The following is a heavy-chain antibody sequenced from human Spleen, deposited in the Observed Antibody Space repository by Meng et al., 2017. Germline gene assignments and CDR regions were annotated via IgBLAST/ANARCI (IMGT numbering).Heavy chain of an antibody. J-gene: IGHJ4*02. CDR2: INPNSGGT. D-gene: IGHD6-13*01. Sequence: ASVKVSCKASGYTFTSHVMHWVRQAPGQGLEWMGWINPNSGGTNYAQKFQGRVTMTRDTSISTAYMELSRLRSDDTAVYYCARGEDIAAAPPPIDFDYWGQGTLVTVSS. CDR1: GYTFTSHV. V-gene: IGHV1-2*02. CDR3: ARGEDIAAAPPPIDFDY.